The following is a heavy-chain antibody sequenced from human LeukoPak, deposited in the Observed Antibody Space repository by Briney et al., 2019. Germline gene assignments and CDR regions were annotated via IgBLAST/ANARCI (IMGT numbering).Heavy chain of an antibody. Sequence: GGSLRLSCTASGFIFNTYSMNWVRQAPGKGLEWVSYVSSSSRTIYYADSVKGRFTISRDNAKNSLYLQMNSLRATDTAVYYCARGLGLYDYGGNIDFWGQGTLVTVSS. J-gene: IGHJ4*02. CDR1: GFIFNTYS. CDR2: VSSSSRTI. CDR3: ARGLGLYDYGGNIDF. D-gene: IGHD4-23*01. V-gene: IGHV3-48*04.